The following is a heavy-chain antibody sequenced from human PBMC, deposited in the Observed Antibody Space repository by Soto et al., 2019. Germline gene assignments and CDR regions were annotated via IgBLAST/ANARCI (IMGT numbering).Heavy chain of an antibody. CDR1: GFSFKTSGVG. CDR3: VHNSPFYYDSLGYDH. Sequence: QITLKESGPTLVKPTQTLTLTCSFSGFSFKTSGVGVGWIRQPPGKALEWLALIYWDEDIRYSPSLNSRLTIPTAPSNNQVVLTMTNMDPVDTATYSCVHNSPFYYDSLGYDHWGQGNLVTVSS. CDR2: IYWDEDI. V-gene: IGHV2-5*02. J-gene: IGHJ4*02. D-gene: IGHD3-22*01.